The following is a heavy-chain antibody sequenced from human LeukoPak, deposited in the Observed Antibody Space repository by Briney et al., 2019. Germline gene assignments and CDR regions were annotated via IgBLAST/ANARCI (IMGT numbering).Heavy chain of an antibody. J-gene: IGHJ1*01. CDR3: AKRMGGTSEY. D-gene: IGHD1-26*01. CDR2: IGGDGVGK. Sequence: PGGSLRLSCIASGFFFSNYAMTGVRQAPGKGLEWVSAIGGDGVGKGYADSVKGRFTISRDNSNKTLYLQMNSLRAEDTALYYCAKRMGGTSEYCGLGTLVTVSS. V-gene: IGHV3-23*01. CDR1: GFFFSNYA.